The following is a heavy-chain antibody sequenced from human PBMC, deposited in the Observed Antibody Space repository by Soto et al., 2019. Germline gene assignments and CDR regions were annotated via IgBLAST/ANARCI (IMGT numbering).Heavy chain of an antibody. J-gene: IGHJ5*02. D-gene: IGHD2-15*01. CDR2: INAGNGNT. CDR3: ARIAVLAATRSPWFDP. Sequence: SVKVSCKASGYTFTSYAMHWVRQAPGQRLEWMGWINAGNGNTKYSQKFQGRVTITRDTSASTAYMELSSLRSEDTAVYYCARIAVLAATRSPWFDPWGQGTMVTVYS. CDR1: GYTFTSYA. V-gene: IGHV1-3*01.